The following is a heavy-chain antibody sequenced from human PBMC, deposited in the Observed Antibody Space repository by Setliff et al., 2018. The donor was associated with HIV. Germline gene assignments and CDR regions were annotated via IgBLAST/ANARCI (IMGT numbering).Heavy chain of an antibody. J-gene: IGHJ4*02. CDR1: GFTFSSYG. D-gene: IGHD3-10*01. V-gene: IGHV3-30*18. CDR2: ISYDGINK. Sequence: GGSLRLSCAASGFTFSSYGMHWVRQAPGKGLEWVAVISYDGINKYYADSVKGRFTISRDNSKNTLYLQMNSLRAEDTAVYYCAKKTAAYTSGSWLHYWGQGTLVTVSS. CDR3: AKKTAAYTSGSWLHY.